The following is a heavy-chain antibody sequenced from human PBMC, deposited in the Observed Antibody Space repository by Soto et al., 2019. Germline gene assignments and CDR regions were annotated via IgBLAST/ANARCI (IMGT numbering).Heavy chain of an antibody. Sequence: QVQLVQSGAEVKKPGSSVKVSCKASGGTFSSYAISWVRQAPGQGLEWMGGIIPIFGTANYAQKFQGRVTITADESTSTAYMELSXLXXXXTXVXXXXXXXXXXXXFDXWGRGTLVTVSS. CDR2: IIPIFGTA. J-gene: IGHJ2*01. CDR1: GGTFSSYA. V-gene: IGHV1-69*12. CDR3: XXXXXXXXXFDX.